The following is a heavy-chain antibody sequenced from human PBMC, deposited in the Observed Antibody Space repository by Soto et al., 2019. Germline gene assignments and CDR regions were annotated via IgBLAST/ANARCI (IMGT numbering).Heavy chain of an antibody. CDR3: AKDTSSSPYYMDV. CDR1: GFTFSNFA. Sequence: GGSLRLSCAASGFTFSNFAMSWVRHAPGKGLEWVSEITGSTGTTYYADSVRGRFIISRDNSQNTLHLQMNSLRPEDTAVYYCAKDTSSSPYYMDVWVKGTTVTVSS. CDR2: ITGSTGTT. D-gene: IGHD2-2*01. V-gene: IGHV3-23*01. J-gene: IGHJ6*03.